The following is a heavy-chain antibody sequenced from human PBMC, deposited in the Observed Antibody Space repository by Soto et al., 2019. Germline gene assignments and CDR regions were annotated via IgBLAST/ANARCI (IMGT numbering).Heavy chain of an antibody. D-gene: IGHD4-17*01. V-gene: IGHV3-30*18. CDR1: GFTFSSHR. Sequence: GGSLRLSCEASGFTFSSHRMHWVRQTPGTGQEWVAVISYDGTNKYYANSMKGRFTISRDNSTNTLYLQVDNLRTEDTAVYFCAKAFVDYGDYDNFFYYGMDVWGQGTTVTVSS. CDR2: ISYDGTNK. CDR3: AKAFVDYGDYDNFFYYGMDV. J-gene: IGHJ6*02.